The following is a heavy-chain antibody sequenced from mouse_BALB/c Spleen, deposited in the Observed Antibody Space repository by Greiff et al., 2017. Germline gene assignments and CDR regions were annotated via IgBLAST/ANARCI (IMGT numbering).Heavy chain of an antibody. CDR1: GFTFSSYA. D-gene: IGHD1-1*01. CDR3: AREDYGDY. CDR2: ISSGGSYT. Sequence: EVKLVESGGGLVKPGGSLKLSCAASGFTFSSYAMSWVRQTPEKRLEWVATISSGGSYTYYPDSVKGRFTISRDNAKNTLYLQMSSLRSEDTAMYYCAREDYGDYWGQGTLVTVSA. J-gene: IGHJ3*01. V-gene: IGHV5-9-3*01.